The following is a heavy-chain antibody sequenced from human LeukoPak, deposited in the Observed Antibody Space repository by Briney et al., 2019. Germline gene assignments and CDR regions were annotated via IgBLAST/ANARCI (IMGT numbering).Heavy chain of an antibody. D-gene: IGHD6-19*01. Sequence: GASVKVSCKASGYTFTNYGISWVRQAPGQGLEWMGWISAYNGDTNYAHKLQDRVTMTTDTSTSTAYMELRSLRSDDTAVYYCARDTQWQVERILDYWGQGALVTVSS. CDR3: ARDTQWQVERILDY. J-gene: IGHJ4*02. V-gene: IGHV1-18*01. CDR1: GYTFTNYG. CDR2: ISAYNGDT.